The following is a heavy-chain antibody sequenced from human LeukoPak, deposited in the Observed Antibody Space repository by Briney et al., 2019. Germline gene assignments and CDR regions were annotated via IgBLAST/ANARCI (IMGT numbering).Heavy chain of an antibody. CDR3: ARGLPYCSSTSCHGIDP. CDR2: IYYSGSN. D-gene: IGHD2-2*01. V-gene: IGHV4-30-4*01. J-gene: IGHJ5*02. CDR1: GGSISSCNYY. Sequence: SETLSLTCTVSGGSISSCNYYWSWIRHPPGKGLEWNGYIYYSGSNNYNTSLKSRVTISVDTSKNQFSLKLSSVTAADTAVYYCARGLPYCSSTSCHGIDPWGQGTLVTVSS.